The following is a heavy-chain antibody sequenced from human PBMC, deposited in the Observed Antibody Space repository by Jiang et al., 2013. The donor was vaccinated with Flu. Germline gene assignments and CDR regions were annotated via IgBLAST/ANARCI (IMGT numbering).Heavy chain of an antibody. Sequence: ETLSLTCTVSGGPISSSVHYWGWIRQPPEKGLEWIGTIYYSGSTYDNPSLKSRLTISVDTSKNQFSLKLSSVTAADTAVYYCARQIGDTMVRGVIRDAFDIWGQGTIVTVSS. CDR2: IYYSGST. V-gene: IGHV4-39*01. D-gene: IGHD3-10*01. CDR3: ARQIGDTMVRGVIRDAFDI. CDR1: GGPISSSVHY. J-gene: IGHJ3*02.